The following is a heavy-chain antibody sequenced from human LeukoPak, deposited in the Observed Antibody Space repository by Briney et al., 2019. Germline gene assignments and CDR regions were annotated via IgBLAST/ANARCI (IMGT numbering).Heavy chain of an antibody. J-gene: IGHJ6*03. CDR3: VGQTDISFYYYIDA. CDR1: GYSISSGYY. Sequence: PSETLSLTCAVSGYSISSGYYWGWIRPPPGKGLEWIGSIYHSGSTYYNPSLKSRVTISVDTSKNHFSLQLSSVTAADTAVYYCVGQTDISFYYYIDAWGRGTTVTISS. D-gene: IGHD3-3*02. CDR2: IYHSGST. V-gene: IGHV4-38-2*01.